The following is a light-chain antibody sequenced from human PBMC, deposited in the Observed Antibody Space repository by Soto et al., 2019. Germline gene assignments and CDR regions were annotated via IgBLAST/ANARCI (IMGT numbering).Light chain of an antibody. CDR2: EDN. J-gene: IGLJ2*01. Sequence: NFMLTQPHSVSGSPGKTVIISCTRSSGSIGSNYVQCYQQRPGSAPTTVIYEDNHRPSGVSDRFSGYIDTSSNSASLSISGLKTEDESVYYCQSYDSNTAVFGRGTKLTVL. V-gene: IGLV6-57*03. CDR1: SGSIGSNY. CDR3: QSYDSNTAV.